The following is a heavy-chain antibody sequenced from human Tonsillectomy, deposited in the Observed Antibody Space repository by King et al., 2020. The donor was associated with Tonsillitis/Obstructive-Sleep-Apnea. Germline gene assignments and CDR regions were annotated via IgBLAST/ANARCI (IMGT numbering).Heavy chain of an antibody. D-gene: IGHD3-3*01. J-gene: IGHJ4*02. V-gene: IGHV4-34*01. Sequence: QLQQWGAGLLKPSETLSLTCAVYGGSFSGYYWSWIRQPPGKGLEWIGEINHSGSTNYNPSLKSRVTISVDTSKNQFSLTLSSVTAADTAVYYCARRSRDFWSGYQYYFDYWGQGTLVTVSS. CDR2: INHSGST. CDR3: ARRSRDFWSGYQYYFDY. CDR1: GGSFSGYY.